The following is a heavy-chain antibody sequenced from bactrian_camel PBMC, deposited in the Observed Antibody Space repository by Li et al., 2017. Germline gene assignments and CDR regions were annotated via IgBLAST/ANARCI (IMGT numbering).Heavy chain of an antibody. Sequence: HVQLVESGGGLVQAGGSLRLSCATSGYTSSSTCMGWFRQGVGKERELVSFMSSGGTTHYEDSVKGRFTISRDNAKNTLFLQMNSLKTDDTAVYYCAAEGGVIIAAGYNFPNKGQGTQVTVS. CDR1: GYTSSSTC. J-gene: IGHJ4*01. V-gene: IGHV3S55*01. D-gene: IGHD6*01. CDR2: MSSGGTT.